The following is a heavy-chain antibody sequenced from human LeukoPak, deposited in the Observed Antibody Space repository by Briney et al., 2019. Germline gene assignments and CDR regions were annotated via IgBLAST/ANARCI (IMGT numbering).Heavy chain of an antibody. CDR2: INHSGST. J-gene: IGHJ5*02. CDR1: GGSFSGYY. D-gene: IGHD5-24*01. CDR3: ASLHNLGDGYNPKIP. Sequence: SETLSLTCADYGGSFSGYYWSWIRQPPGKGLEWIGEINHSGSTNYNPSLKSRVTISVDTSKNQFSLKLSSVTAADTAVYYCASLHNLGDGYNPKIPWGQGTLVTVSS. V-gene: IGHV4-34*01.